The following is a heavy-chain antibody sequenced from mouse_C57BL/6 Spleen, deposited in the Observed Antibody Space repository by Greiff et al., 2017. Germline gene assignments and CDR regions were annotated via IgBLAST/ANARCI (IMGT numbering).Heavy chain of an antibody. Sequence: VQLKQSGPELVKPGASVKIPCKASGYTFTDYNMDWVKQSHGKSLEWIGDINPNNGGTIYNQKFKGKATLTVDKSSSTAYMELRSLTSEDTAVYYCARYYYGSSYGVDYFDYWGQGTTLTVSS. CDR1: GYTFTDYN. V-gene: IGHV1-18*01. CDR3: ARYYYGSSYGVDYFDY. J-gene: IGHJ2*01. D-gene: IGHD1-1*01. CDR2: INPNNGGT.